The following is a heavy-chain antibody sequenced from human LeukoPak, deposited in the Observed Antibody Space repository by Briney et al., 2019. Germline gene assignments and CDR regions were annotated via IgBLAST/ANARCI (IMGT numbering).Heavy chain of an antibody. CDR2: MSPKSGNT. CDR3: TREKDCADGICYED. J-gene: IGHJ4*02. D-gene: IGHD2-8*01. V-gene: IGHV1-8*01. Sequence: GASVKVSCKASGHTFTSHDINWVRQATGLGLEWLGWMSPKSGNTGYAQKFQGRVTMTRDTSISTAYMELSSLRFADTAVYFCTREKDCADGICYEDWGQGTLVTVSS. CDR1: GHTFTSHD.